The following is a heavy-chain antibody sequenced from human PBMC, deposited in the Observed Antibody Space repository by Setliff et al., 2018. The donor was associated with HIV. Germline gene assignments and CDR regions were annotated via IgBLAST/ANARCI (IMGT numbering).Heavy chain of an antibody. V-gene: IGHV4-31*03. CDR3: ARIWYFDDLTGHYWFDL. CDR1: GDSISSGRHY. J-gene: IGHJ5*02. D-gene: IGHD3-9*01. Sequence: SETLSLTCSVSGDSISSGRHYWGWIRQHPEKGLEWIGYITFGGSTFNNPSLKSRLAMSVDTSENHFSLRLSSVTVADSAVYYCARIWYFDDLTGHYWFDLWGQGILVTVSS. CDR2: ITFGGST.